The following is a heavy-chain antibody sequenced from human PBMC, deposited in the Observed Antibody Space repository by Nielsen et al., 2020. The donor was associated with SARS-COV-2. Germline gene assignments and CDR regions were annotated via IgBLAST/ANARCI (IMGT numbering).Heavy chain of an antibody. V-gene: IGHV4-34*01. J-gene: IGHJ2*01. D-gene: IGHD2-15*01. CDR2: INHSGST. CDR3: ARGRVRGYCGGGSCSLVDWYFDL. Sequence: SETLSLTCAVYGGSFSGYYWSWIRQPPGKGLEWIGEINHSGSTNYNPSLKSRVTISVDTSKNQFSLKLSSVTAADTAVYYCARGRVRGYCGGGSCSLVDWYFDLWGRGTLVTVSS. CDR1: GGSFSGYY.